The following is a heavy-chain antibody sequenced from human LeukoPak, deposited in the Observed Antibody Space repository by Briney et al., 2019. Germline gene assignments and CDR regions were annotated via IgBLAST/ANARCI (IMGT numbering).Heavy chain of an antibody. Sequence: EGSLRLSCAASGFTFSSYAMSWVRQAPGKGLEWVSAISGSGDSTYYGDSVKGRFTISRDNSKNTLYLQMNSLRAEDTAVYYCAKTRPLDSSSWSHGDYWGQGTLVTVSS. V-gene: IGHV3-23*01. CDR3: AKTRPLDSSSWSHGDY. CDR2: ISGSGDST. J-gene: IGHJ4*02. CDR1: GFTFSSYA. D-gene: IGHD6-13*01.